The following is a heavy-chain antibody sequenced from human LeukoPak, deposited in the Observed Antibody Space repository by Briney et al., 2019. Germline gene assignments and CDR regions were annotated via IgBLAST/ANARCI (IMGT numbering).Heavy chain of an antibody. CDR1: GYTFTSYY. V-gene: IGHV1-2*02. Sequence: VASVKVSCKASGYTFTSYYMHWVRQAPGQGLEWMGWINPNSGGTNYAQKFQGRVTMTRDTSISTAYMELSRLTSDDTAVYHCTRFPPYSGSYREIGDGFDIWGQGTMVTVSS. D-gene: IGHD1-26*01. CDR2: INPNSGGT. J-gene: IGHJ3*02. CDR3: TRFPPYSGSYREIGDGFDI.